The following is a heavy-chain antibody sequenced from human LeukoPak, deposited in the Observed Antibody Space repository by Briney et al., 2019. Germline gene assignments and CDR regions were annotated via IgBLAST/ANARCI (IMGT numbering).Heavy chain of an antibody. J-gene: IGHJ5*02. CDR3: ARDKNSSTWYWFDP. Sequence: ASMKVSCKASGYTFTSYGISWVRQAPGQGLEWMGWISGYNGHTNYAQKLQGRVTMTTDTSTSTAYIELRSLRSDDTAVYYCARDKNSSTWYWFDPWGQGTLVTVSS. CDR2: ISGYNGHT. V-gene: IGHV1-18*01. D-gene: IGHD6-13*01. CDR1: GYTFTSYG.